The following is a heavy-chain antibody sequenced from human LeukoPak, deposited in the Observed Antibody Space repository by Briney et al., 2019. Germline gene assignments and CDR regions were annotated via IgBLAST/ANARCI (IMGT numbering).Heavy chain of an antibody. D-gene: IGHD3-10*01. J-gene: IGHJ6*03. CDR1: GYTFTSYD. V-gene: IGHV1-8*01. Sequence: ASVKVSCKASGYTFTSYDINWVRQATGQGLEWTGWMNPNSGNTGYAQKFQGRVTMTRNTSISTAYMELSSLRSEDTAVYYCARGSMVRGWGYYYYYMDVWGKGTTVTISS. CDR3: ARGSMVRGWGYYYYYMDV. CDR2: MNPNSGNT.